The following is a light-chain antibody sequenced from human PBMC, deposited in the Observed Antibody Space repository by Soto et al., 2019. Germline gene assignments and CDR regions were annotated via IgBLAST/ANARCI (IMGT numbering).Light chain of an antibody. Sequence: QSVLTQPPSVSGAPGQRVTISCTGSNSTIGAGYDVHWYQQLPGTAPKLLIYGNSNRPSGVPDRFSGSKSGTSASLAITGLQSEEEADYYFQSYDSSLSGVVFGGGTKLTVL. V-gene: IGLV1-40*01. CDR2: GNS. CDR3: QSYDSSLSGVV. J-gene: IGLJ2*01. CDR1: NSTIGAGYD.